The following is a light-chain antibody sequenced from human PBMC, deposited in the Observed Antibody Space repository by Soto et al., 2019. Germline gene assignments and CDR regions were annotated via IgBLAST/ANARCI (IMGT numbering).Light chain of an antibody. V-gene: IGLV2-14*01. CDR3: SSYTRSSTVV. CDR1: SSDVGGYNY. J-gene: IGLJ2*01. Sequence: QSALTQPASLSGSPGQSITISCTGTSSDVGGYNYVSWYQQHPGKAPKLMIYEVSNRPSGVSNRFSGSKSGNTASLTISGLKAEDEADYYCSSYTRSSTVVFGGGTKLTVL. CDR2: EVS.